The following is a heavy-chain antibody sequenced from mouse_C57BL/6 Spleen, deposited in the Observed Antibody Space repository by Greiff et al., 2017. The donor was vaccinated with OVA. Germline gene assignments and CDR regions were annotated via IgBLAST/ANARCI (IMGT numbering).Heavy chain of an antibody. Sequence: EVQLQQSGPELVKPGASVKLPCKASGSTFTDYNMDWVKQSHGKSLEWIGDINPNNGGTIYNQKFKGKATLTVDKSYSTAYMELRSLTSEDTAVYYCARSRSYPFAYWGQGTLVTVSA. CDR2: INPNNGGT. D-gene: IGHD2-12*01. V-gene: IGHV1-18*01. CDR1: GSTFTDYN. CDR3: ARSRSYPFAY. J-gene: IGHJ3*01.